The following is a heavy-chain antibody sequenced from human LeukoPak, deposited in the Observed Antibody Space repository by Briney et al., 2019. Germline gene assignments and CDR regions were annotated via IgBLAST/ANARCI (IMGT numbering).Heavy chain of an antibody. J-gene: IGHJ6*02. Sequence: SETLSLTCAVYGGSFSGYYWSWIRQPPGKGLEWIGEINHSGSTNYNPSLKSRVTISVDTSKNQFSLKLSSVTAADTAVYYCARAVSTSCSDVWGQGTTVTASS. CDR1: GGSFSGYY. CDR2: INHSGST. CDR3: ARAVSTSCSDV. V-gene: IGHV4-34*01. D-gene: IGHD2-2*01.